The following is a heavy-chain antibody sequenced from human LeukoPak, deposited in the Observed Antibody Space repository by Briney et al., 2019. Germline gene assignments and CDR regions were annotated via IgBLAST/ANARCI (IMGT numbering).Heavy chain of an antibody. CDR1: GFTFSSYA. V-gene: IGHV3-23*01. Sequence: NPGGSLRLSCAASGFTFSSYAMSWVRQAPGKGLEWVSAISGSGGSTYYADSVKGRFTISRDNSKNTLYLQINSLRGEDTALYYCAKTGTEDGYNIYFDHWGQGTLVTVSS. J-gene: IGHJ4*02. CDR2: ISGSGGST. CDR3: AKTGTEDGYNIYFDH. D-gene: IGHD5-24*01.